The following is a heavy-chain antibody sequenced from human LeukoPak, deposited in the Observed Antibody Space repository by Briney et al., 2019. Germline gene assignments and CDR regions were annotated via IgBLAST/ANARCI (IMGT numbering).Heavy chain of an antibody. Sequence: SETLSLTCAVSGGSISSYYWSWIRQPPGKGLEWIGHIYGSGNTNYNPSLKSRLTISVDTSKNDFSLQLTSVTAADTAVYYCARGTGWLPDWWGQGTLVTVSS. CDR3: ARGTGWLPDW. D-gene: IGHD6-19*01. CDR2: IYGSGNT. V-gene: IGHV4-59*01. J-gene: IGHJ4*02. CDR1: GGSISSYY.